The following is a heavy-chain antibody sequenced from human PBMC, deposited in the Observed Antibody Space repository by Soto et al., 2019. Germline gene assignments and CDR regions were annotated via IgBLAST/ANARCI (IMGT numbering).Heavy chain of an antibody. CDR3: AKDMLSAAASDAFDI. Sequence: SGGSLRLSCAASGLTFSSYAMTWVRQAPGKGLEWVSAISGSGYSTDYADSVKGRFTISRDNSKNTLYLQMNSLRVEDTAVYYCAKDMLSAAASDAFDIWGQGTMVTVSS. V-gene: IGHV3-23*01. D-gene: IGHD2-2*01. J-gene: IGHJ3*02. CDR1: GLTFSSYA. CDR2: ISGSGYST.